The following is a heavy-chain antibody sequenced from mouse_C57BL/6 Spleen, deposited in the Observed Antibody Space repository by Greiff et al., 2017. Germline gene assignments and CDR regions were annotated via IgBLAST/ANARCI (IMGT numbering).Heavy chain of an antibody. Sequence: QVHVKQPGAELVKPGASVKMSCKASGYTFTSYWITWVKQRPGQGLEWIGDIYPGSGSTNYNEKFKSKATLTVDTSSSTAYMQLSSLTSEDSAVYYCAREWDDYDGFAYWGQGTLVTVSA. CDR2: IYPGSGST. V-gene: IGHV1-55*01. J-gene: IGHJ3*01. D-gene: IGHD2-4*01. CDR3: AREWDDYDGFAY. CDR1: GYTFTSYW.